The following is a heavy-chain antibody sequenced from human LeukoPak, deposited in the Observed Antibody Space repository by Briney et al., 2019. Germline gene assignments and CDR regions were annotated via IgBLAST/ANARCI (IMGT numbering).Heavy chain of an antibody. Sequence: CXXXGXXFTSYXXXWVXQAPXQXXXXXXXISAYNGNTNYAQKLQGRVTMTTDTSTSTAYMELRSLRSDDTAVYYCARDDGYDSYYYYGMDVWGQGTTVTVS. J-gene: IGHJ6*02. V-gene: IGHV1-18*01. CDR2: ISAYNGNT. CDR1: GXXFTSYX. D-gene: IGHD5-24*01. CDR3: ARDDGYDSYYYYGMDV.